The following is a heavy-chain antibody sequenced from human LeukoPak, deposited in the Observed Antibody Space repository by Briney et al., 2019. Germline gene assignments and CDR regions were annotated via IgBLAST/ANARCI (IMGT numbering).Heavy chain of an antibody. CDR1: GGSISSYY. CDR3: ARVSYNNYGRPNWFDP. V-gene: IGHV4-59*12. CDR2: IYYSGST. J-gene: IGHJ5*02. D-gene: IGHD4-11*01. Sequence: SETLSLTCSVSGGSISSYYWSWIRQPPGKGLQWIGYIYYSGSTNYNPSLKSRVTISVDTSKNQFSLKLSSVTAADTAVYYCARVSYNNYGRPNWFDPWGQGTLVTVSS.